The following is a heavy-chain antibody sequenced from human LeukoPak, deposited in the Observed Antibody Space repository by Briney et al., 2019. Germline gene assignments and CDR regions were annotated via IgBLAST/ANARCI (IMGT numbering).Heavy chain of an antibody. CDR3: ARDLDYYDSSGERT. CDR2: IKPDGSEN. CDR1: GLTFSGYW. D-gene: IGHD3-22*01. V-gene: IGHV3-7*01. J-gene: IGHJ4*02. Sequence: GPLRLSCAASGLTFSGYWMNGVRQAPGKGLEWVANIKPDGSENYYLDSVKGRFTISRDNAKNSLYLQMTSLRAEDTAVYYCARDLDYYDSSGERTWGQGTLVTVSS.